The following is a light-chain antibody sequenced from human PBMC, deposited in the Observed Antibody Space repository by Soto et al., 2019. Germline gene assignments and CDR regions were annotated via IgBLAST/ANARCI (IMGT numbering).Light chain of an antibody. CDR1: QSINSE. Sequence: EIVMTQSPATLSLSPGERAALSCSASQSINSELAGYQQKPGHPPRLLIYGASTRATGVPARLTGSESGSEFTLPSSGLQSEDFAVYYCQQGPNWPLTFGQGTRLEI. J-gene: IGKJ2*01. CDR3: QQGPNWPLT. CDR2: GAS. V-gene: IGKV3-15*01.